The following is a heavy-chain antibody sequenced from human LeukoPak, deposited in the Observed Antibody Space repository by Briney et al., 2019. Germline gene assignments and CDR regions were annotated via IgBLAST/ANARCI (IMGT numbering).Heavy chain of an antibody. J-gene: IGHJ4*02. V-gene: IGHV3-7*01. D-gene: IGHD6-19*01. CDR3: AREGIAVADTFDY. CDR2: IKQDGSEK. CDR1: GFTFSSYW. Sequence: GGSLRLSFAASGFTFSSYWMSWVRQAPGKGLEWVANIKQDGSEKYYVDSVKGRFTISRDNAKNSLYLQMNSLRAEDTAVYYCAREGIAVADTFDYWGQGTLVTVSS.